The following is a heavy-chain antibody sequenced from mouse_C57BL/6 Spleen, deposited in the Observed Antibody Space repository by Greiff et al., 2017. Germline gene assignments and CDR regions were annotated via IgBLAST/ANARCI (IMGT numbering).Heavy chain of an antibody. D-gene: IGHD2-1*01. CDR2: IYPGSGSP. CDR3: ARGNYGNYAFAY. J-gene: IGHJ3*01. CDR1: GYTFTSYW. V-gene: IGHV1-55*01. Sequence: QVQLQQPGAELVKPGASVKMSCKASGYTFTSYWITWVKQRPGQGLEWIGDIYPGSGSPNYNEKFKSKATLTVDTSSSTAYMQLSSLTSEDAAVYYCARGNYGNYAFAYWGQGTLVTVSA.